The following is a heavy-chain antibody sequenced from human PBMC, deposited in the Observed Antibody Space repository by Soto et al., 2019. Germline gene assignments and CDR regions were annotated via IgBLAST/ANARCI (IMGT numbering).Heavy chain of an antibody. Sequence: SETLSLTCTVSGGSVSSGDHYWSWIRQPPGRGLESIAYMLYSGTTYYNPSLKSRGTISVDTSKTQFSLKLSSVTAADTAVYYCARGGLEGATWYFDLWGRGTLVTVSS. CDR1: GGSVSSGDHY. D-gene: IGHD1-26*01. J-gene: IGHJ2*01. CDR3: ARGGLEGATWYFDL. CDR2: MLYSGTT. V-gene: IGHV4-30-4*02.